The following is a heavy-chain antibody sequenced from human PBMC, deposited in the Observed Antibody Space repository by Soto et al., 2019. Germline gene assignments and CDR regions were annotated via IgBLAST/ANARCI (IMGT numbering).Heavy chain of an antibody. D-gene: IGHD1-26*01. CDR1: GFIFRTYA. CDR2: MVGDGSSS. Sequence: EVQLLESGGGLAQPGGSLRLSCEAPGFIFRTYAMNWVPQAPGKGLEWVSVMVGDGSSSDYADSVRGRFTISRDNSKNTLYLQMNSLRVEDTAVYYCAKDLRPDGRYDLDYWGQGTLVTVSS. V-gene: IGHV3-23*01. CDR3: AKDLRPDGRYDLDY. J-gene: IGHJ4*02.